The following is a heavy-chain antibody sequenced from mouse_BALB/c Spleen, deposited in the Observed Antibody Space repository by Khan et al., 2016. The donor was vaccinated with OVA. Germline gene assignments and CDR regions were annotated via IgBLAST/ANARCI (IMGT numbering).Heavy chain of an antibody. J-gene: IGHJ4*01. CDR1: GFTLSDYG. Sequence: VALVESGGGLVQPGGSRKLSCAASGFTLSDYGLAWVRHAPGKGPEWLAFISSLANSIYYAETVTGRFNVSRENANDSLYLEMRSLRSDITSMYYGARYCAMDYWGQGTSVTVSS. CDR3: ARYCAMDY. CDR2: ISSLANSI. V-gene: IGHV5-15*02.